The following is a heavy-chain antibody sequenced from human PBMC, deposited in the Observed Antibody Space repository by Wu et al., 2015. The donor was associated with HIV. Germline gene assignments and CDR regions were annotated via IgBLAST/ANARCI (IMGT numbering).Heavy chain of an antibody. CDR3: ARDLPDSHDYFDLVIPRGSFDI. CDR1: GYTFTSYG. J-gene: IGHJ3*02. D-gene: IGHD3-9*01. V-gene: IGHV1-18*01. Sequence: QVQLVQSGAEVKKPGASVKVSCKASGYTFTSYGISWVRQAPGQGLEWMGWISAYNGNTNYAQKLQGRVTMTTDTSTSTAYMELRSLRSDDTAVYYCARDLPDSHDYFDLVIPRGSFDIWGQGTMVTVSS. CDR2: ISAYNGNT.